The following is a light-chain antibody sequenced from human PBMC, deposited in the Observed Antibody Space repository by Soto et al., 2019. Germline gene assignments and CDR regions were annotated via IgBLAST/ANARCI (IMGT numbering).Light chain of an antibody. J-gene: IGKJ2*01. V-gene: IGKV3-20*01. CDR3: QQFGSSPYT. CDR2: GAS. CDR1: QSVGSPY. Sequence: EIVLTQSPGTLSLSPGERATLSCRASQSVGSPYLAWYQHKPGQAPRLLIYGASSRATGIPDRFSGSGSGTDFTLTISRLEPEDFAVYYCQQFGSSPYTFGQGTKLEI.